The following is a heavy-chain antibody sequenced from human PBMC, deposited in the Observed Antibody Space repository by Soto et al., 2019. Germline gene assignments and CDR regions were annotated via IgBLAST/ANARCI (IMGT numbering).Heavy chain of an antibody. CDR2: ISGSGGST. CDR3: LWFGELNWFDP. D-gene: IGHD3-10*01. CDR1: GFTFSSYA. V-gene: IGHV3-23*01. Sequence: EVQLLESGGGLVQPGGSLRLSCAASGFTFSSYAMSWVRQAPGKGLEWVSAISGSGGSTYYADSVKGRFTISRDNSKNTLYLLMNSLRAEDTAVYYCLWFGELNWFDPWGQGNLVTVSS. J-gene: IGHJ5*02.